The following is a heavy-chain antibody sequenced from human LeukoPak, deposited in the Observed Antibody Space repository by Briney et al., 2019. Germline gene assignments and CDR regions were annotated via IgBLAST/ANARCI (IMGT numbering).Heavy chain of an antibody. CDR2: ISTSGNTR. D-gene: IGHD2-15*01. CDR1: GFTFSSYE. J-gene: IGHJ4*02. CDR3: ARAQLLGYCSGGSCQFYFDY. V-gene: IGHV3-48*03. Sequence: PGGSLRLSCAPSGFTFSSYEMNWVRQAPGKGLEWVSYISTSGNTRYYADSVKGRFTISRDNAKNSLYLQMNSLRAEDTAVYYCARAQLLGYCSGGSCQFYFDYWGQGTLVTVSS.